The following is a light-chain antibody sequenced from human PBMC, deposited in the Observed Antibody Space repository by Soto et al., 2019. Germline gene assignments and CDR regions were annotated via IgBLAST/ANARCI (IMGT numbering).Light chain of an antibody. CDR2: DAS. CDR3: QQYGSSPRT. Sequence: EIVLTQSPGTLSLSPGERATLSCRASQSVSSNYLAWYQQKPGQAPRLLIYDASSRAPGIPDRFSGSGSGTDFTLTISRLEPEDFAVYYCQQYGSSPRTFGQGTEVEIK. CDR1: QSVSSNY. J-gene: IGKJ1*01. V-gene: IGKV3-20*01.